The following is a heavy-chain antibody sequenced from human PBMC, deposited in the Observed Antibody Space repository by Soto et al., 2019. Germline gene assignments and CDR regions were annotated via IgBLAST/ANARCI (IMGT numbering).Heavy chain of an antibody. CDR2: IYYSGST. CDR1: GGSVSSGSYY. D-gene: IGHD3-3*02. CDR3: ARLALGTIRTLDY. J-gene: IGHJ4*02. Sequence: QVQLQESGPGLVKPSETLSLTCTVSGGSVSSGSYYWSWIRQPPGKGLEWIGYIYYSGSTNYNPSLKSRVTISGDTSKNQFSLKLSSVTAADTAVYYCARLALGTIRTLDYWGQGTLVTVSS. V-gene: IGHV4-61*01.